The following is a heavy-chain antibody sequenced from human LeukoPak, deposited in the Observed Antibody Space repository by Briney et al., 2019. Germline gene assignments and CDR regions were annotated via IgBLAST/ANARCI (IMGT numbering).Heavy chain of an antibody. CDR1: GYIFTGNY. J-gene: IGHJ4*02. V-gene: IGHV1-2*06. Sequence: GASVKVSCKASGYIFTGNYIHWVRQAPGQGLEWIGRINPNSGGTNYAQKFQGRITMTRDTSISTAYMELSGLISDDTAVFYCAREGRYGQSDFEFWGQGTLVTVSS. CDR3: AREGRYGQSDFEF. D-gene: IGHD3-16*01. CDR2: INPNSGGT.